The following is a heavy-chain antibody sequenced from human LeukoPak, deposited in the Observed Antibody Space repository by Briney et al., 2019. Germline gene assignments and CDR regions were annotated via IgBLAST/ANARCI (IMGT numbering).Heavy chain of an antibody. V-gene: IGHV4-34*01. Sequence: SETLSLTCAVYGGSFSGYYWSWIRQPPGKGLEWIGEINHSGSTNYNPSLKSRVTISVDTSKNQFSPKLSSVTAADTAVYYCARGLGGYGSGPWFDPWGQGTLVTVSS. J-gene: IGHJ5*02. CDR3: ARGLGGYGSGPWFDP. CDR2: INHSGST. D-gene: IGHD3-10*01. CDR1: GGSFSGYY.